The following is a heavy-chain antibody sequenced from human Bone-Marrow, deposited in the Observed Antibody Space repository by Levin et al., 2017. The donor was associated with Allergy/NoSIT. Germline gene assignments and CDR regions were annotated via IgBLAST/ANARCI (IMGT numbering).Heavy chain of an antibody. J-gene: IGHJ4*02. D-gene: IGHD5-18*01. CDR1: GYTFTSYG. CDR2: ISAYNGNT. CDR3: AREPRGYSYGPYYFDY. Sequence: ASVKVSCKASGYTFTSYGISWVRQAPGQGLEWMGWISAYNGNTNDAQKLQGRVTMTTDTSTSTAYMELRSLRSDDTAVYYCAREPRGYSYGPYYFDYWGQGTLVTVSS. V-gene: IGHV1-18*01.